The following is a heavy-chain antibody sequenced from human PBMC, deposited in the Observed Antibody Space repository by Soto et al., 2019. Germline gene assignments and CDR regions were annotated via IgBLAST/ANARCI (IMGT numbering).Heavy chain of an antibody. D-gene: IGHD5-18*01. CDR2: IYHSGST. Sequence: PSETLSLTCAVSGGSISSSNWWSWVRQPPGKGLEWIGEIYHSGSTNYNPSLKRRVTISVDKSKNQFSLKLSSVTAADTAVYYCARDRDAGGYGRNWFDPWGQGTLVTVSS. CDR1: GGSISSSNW. J-gene: IGHJ5*02. CDR3: ARDRDAGGYGRNWFDP. V-gene: IGHV4-4*02.